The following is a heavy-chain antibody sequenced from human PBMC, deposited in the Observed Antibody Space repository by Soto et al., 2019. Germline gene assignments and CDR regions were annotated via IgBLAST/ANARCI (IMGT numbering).Heavy chain of an antibody. J-gene: IGHJ4*02. CDR1: GLTFDDYT. D-gene: IGHD2-15*01. CDR3: AKESGGTFSFDH. Sequence: GGSLRLSCAASGLTFDDYTMHWVRQAPGKGLEWVSLISWDGADTFYAGSVKGRFTISRDNTKSSLYLQLNSLVTEDTAVYYCAKESGGTFSFDHWGQGVLVTVSS. V-gene: IGHV3-43*01. CDR2: ISWDGADT.